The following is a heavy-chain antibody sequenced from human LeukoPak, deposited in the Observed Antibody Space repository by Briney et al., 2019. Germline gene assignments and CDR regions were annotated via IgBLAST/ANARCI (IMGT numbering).Heavy chain of an antibody. Sequence: PGGSLRLSCAASGFTFGNSWVHWVRQAPGKGLVWVSLINADGSTTTYADSVKGRFTISRDNARNTLSLQMNSLTIEDTAVYFCVFDVEPPYSDGFDVWGQGTMNTVSS. J-gene: IGHJ3*01. CDR3: VFDVEPPYSDGFDV. CDR2: INADGSTT. D-gene: IGHD1-14*01. CDR1: GFTFGNSW. V-gene: IGHV3-74*01.